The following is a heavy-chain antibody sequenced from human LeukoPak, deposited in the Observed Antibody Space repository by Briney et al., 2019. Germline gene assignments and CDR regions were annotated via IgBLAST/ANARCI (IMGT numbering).Heavy chain of an antibody. CDR2: IIPILGIA. Sequence: EASVKVSCKASGGTFSSYAISWVRQAPGQGLEWMGRIIPILGIANYAQKFQGRVTITADKSTSTAYMELSSLRSEDTAVYYCARLGYCSSTSCYTGGFDPWGQGTLVTVSS. D-gene: IGHD2-2*02. V-gene: IGHV1-69*04. CDR1: GGTFSSYA. J-gene: IGHJ5*02. CDR3: ARLGYCSSTSCYTGGFDP.